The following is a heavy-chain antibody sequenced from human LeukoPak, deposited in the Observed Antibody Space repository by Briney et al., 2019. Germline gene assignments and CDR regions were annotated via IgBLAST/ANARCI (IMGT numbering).Heavy chain of an antibody. D-gene: IGHD3-16*02. J-gene: IGHJ4*02. CDR3: ARDVITFGGVIAGTNY. V-gene: IGHV1-46*03. CDR2: INPSGGST. Sequence: ASVKVSCKASGYTFTSYYMHWVRQAPGQGLEWMGIINPSGGSTSYAQKFQGRVTMTRDTSTSTVYMELSSLRSEDTAVYYCARDVITFGGVIAGTNYWGQGTLVTVSS. CDR1: GYTFTSYY.